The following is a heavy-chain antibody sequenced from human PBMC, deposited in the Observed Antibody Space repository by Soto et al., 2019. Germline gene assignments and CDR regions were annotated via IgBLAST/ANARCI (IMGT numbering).Heavy chain of an antibody. Sequence: EVQLVESGGGLVQPGGSLGLSCAAFGFNFISYATTWVRQAPGKGLEWVSSISGGGGTTYYADSVKGRFTISRDNSKNTLHLQMSSLRAEDTAVYYCAKDRGGVKPYYFDYWGQGVLVTVSS. V-gene: IGHV3-23*04. J-gene: IGHJ4*02. CDR3: AKDRGGVKPYYFDY. CDR2: ISGGGGTT. CDR1: GFNFISYA. D-gene: IGHD3-16*01.